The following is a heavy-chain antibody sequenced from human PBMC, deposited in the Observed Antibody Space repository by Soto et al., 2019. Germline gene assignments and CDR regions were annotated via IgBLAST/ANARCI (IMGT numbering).Heavy chain of an antibody. V-gene: IGHV3-21*01. CDR1: GFTFSSYS. Sequence: EVQLVESGGGLVKPGGSLRLSCAASGFTFSSYSMNWVRQAPGKGLEWVSSISSSSSYIYYADSVKGRFTISSDNAKNSLYLQMNSLRAEDTAVYYCARAFYSSPRWYFDLWGRGTLVTVSS. CDR2: ISSSSSYI. D-gene: IGHD6-13*01. J-gene: IGHJ2*01. CDR3: ARAFYSSPRWYFDL.